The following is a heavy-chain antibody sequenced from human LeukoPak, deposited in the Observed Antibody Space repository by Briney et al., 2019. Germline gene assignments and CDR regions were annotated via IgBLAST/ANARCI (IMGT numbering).Heavy chain of an antibody. CDR1: GFTFSSYW. V-gene: IGHV3-7*01. J-gene: IGHJ4*02. CDR3: ARERGKDGDYEIDY. Sequence: PGGSLRLSCAASGFTFSSYWMSWVRQAPGKGLEWVANIKQDGSEKYYVDSVKGRFTISGDNAKNSLYLQMNSLRAEDTAVYYCARERGKDGDYEIDYWGQGTLVTVSS. CDR2: IKQDGSEK. D-gene: IGHD4-17*01.